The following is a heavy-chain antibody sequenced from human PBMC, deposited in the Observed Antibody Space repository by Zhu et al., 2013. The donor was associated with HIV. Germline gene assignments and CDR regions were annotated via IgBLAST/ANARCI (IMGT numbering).Heavy chain of an antibody. J-gene: IGHJ6*02. D-gene: IGHD5-12*01. CDR2: MNPNSGNT. V-gene: IGHV1-8*01. CDR1: GYTFTSYD. Sequence: QVQLVQSGAEVKKPGASVKVSCKASGYTFTSYDINWVRQATGQGLEWMGWMNPNSGNTGYAQKFQGRVTMTRNTSISTAYMELSSLRSEDTAVYYCARGVWWLPNYYYGMDVWGQGTTVTVSS. CDR3: ARGVWWLPNYYYGMDV.